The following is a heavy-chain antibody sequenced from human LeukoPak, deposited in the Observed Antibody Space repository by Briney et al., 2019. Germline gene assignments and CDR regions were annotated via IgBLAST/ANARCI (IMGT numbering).Heavy chain of an antibody. CDR1: GGTCSSYA. CDR3: ARAATGTTSRVWFDP. D-gene: IGHD1-1*01. CDR2: IIPIFGTA. Sequence: SVKLSCKASGGTCSSYAISWVRQAPGQGLEWMGGIIPIFGTANYAQKFQGRVTITTDESTSTAYMELSSLRSEDTAVYYCARAATGTTSRVWFDPWGQGTLVTVSS. V-gene: IGHV1-69*05. J-gene: IGHJ5*02.